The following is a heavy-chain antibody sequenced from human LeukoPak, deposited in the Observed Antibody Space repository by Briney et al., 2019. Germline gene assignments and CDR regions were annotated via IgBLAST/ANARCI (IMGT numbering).Heavy chain of an antibody. CDR3: ARRQRGYDGLWPFDI. V-gene: IGHV4-59*08. CDR1: GGSITSYY. CDR2: IYYGGST. D-gene: IGHD5-12*01. J-gene: IGHJ3*02. Sequence: SETLSLTCSVSGGSITSYYWSWFRQPPGKGLEWIGYIYYGGSTNYSPSLKGRVTILVDTSKNGLSLRLTSMTAADTAVYYCARRQRGYDGLWPFDIWGQGTMVTVSS.